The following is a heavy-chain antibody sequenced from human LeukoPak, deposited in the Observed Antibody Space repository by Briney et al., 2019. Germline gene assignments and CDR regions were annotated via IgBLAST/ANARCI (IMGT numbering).Heavy chain of an antibody. J-gene: IGHJ4*02. Sequence: GGSLRLSCAASGFTFSSYSMNWVRQAPGKGLEWVSSISSSSSYIYYADSVKGRFTISRDNAKNSLYLQMNSLRAEDTAVYYCARLSIAAAGTQFDYWGQGTLVTVSS. V-gene: IGHV3-21*01. CDR3: ARLSIAAAGTQFDY. CDR2: ISSSSSYI. CDR1: GFTFSSYS. D-gene: IGHD6-13*01.